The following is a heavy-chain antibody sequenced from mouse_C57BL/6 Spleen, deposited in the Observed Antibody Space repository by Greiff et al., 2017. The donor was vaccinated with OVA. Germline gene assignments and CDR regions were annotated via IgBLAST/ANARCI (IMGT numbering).Heavy chain of an antibody. V-gene: IGHV1-74*01. CDR3: AIITAHFDD. CDR1: GYTFTSYW. CDR2: IHPSDSDT. Sequence: QVQLQQPGAELVKPGASVKVSCKASGYTFTSYWMHWVKQRPGQGLEWIGRIHPSDSDTNYNQKFKGKATLTVDNSSSPAFMQLSRLTSEDTAVDDCAIITAHFDDWGAGTTLTVSS. J-gene: IGHJ2*01. D-gene: IGHD3-1*01.